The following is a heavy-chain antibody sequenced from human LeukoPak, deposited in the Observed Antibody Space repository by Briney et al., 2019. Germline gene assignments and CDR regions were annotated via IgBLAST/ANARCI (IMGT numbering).Heavy chain of an antibody. J-gene: IGHJ3*02. D-gene: IGHD3-9*01. Sequence: ASVKVSCKASGYTFTSYGISWVRQAPGQGLEWMGWINTNTGNPTYAQGFTGRFVFSLDTSVSTAYLQISSLKAEDTAVYYCARDIYVLRYFDWLFTSDAFDIWGQGTMVTVSS. V-gene: IGHV7-4-1*02. CDR1: GYTFTSYG. CDR2: INTNTGNP. CDR3: ARDIYVLRYFDWLFTSDAFDI.